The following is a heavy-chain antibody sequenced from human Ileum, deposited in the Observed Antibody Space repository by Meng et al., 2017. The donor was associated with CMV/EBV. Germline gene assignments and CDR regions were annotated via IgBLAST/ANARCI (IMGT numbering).Heavy chain of an antibody. V-gene: IGHV4-34*01. CDR1: GGSFSGYY. J-gene: IGHJ4*02. Sequence: QVQLQAWGAGLLKPSETLSLTCAVYGGSFSGYYWSWIRQPPGKGLEWIGEINHSGSTNYNPSLKSRVTISVDTSKNQFSLKLSSVTAADTAVYYCARGRRDGYNNPPLDYWGQGTLVTVSS. CDR2: INHSGST. D-gene: IGHD5-24*01. CDR3: ARGRRDGYNNPPLDY.